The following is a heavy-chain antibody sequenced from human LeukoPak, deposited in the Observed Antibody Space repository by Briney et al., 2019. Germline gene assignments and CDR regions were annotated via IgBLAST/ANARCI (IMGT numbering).Heavy chain of an antibody. Sequence: SETLSLTCAVYGGSFSGYYWSWIRQPPGKGLEWIGEINHSGSTNYNPSLKSRVTISVDTSKNQFSLKLSSVTAADTAVYYCATTAIYDFWSGYYRLDPPRDWGQGTLVTVSS. V-gene: IGHV4-34*01. J-gene: IGHJ4*02. D-gene: IGHD3-3*01. CDR2: INHSGST. CDR3: ATTAIYDFWSGYYRLDPPRD. CDR1: GGSFSGYY.